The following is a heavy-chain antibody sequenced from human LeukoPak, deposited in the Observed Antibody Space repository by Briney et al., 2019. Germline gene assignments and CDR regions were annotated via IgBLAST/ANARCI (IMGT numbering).Heavy chain of an antibody. Sequence: GGSLRLSCAASGFTFSSYGMHWVRQAPGKGLEWVAFIRYDGSNKYYADSVKGRFTISRDNSKNTLYLQMNSLRAEDTAVYYCANSRTFVTGSGSRHTNYYYYYYMDVWGKGTTVTISS. CDR2: IRYDGSNK. CDR3: ANSRTFVTGSGSRHTNYYYYYYMDV. D-gene: IGHD3-10*01. J-gene: IGHJ6*03. V-gene: IGHV3-30*02. CDR1: GFTFSSYG.